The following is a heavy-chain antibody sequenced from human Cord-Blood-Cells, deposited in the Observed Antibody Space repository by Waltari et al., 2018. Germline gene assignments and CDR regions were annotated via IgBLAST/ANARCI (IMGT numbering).Heavy chain of an antibody. CDR3: ARDSRSGGMDV. CDR2: ISYDGSNK. Sequence: QVQLVESGGGVVQPGRSLRLSCAASGFTFSSYAMHCVRQAPGKGLEWVAVISYDGSNKYYADSVKGRFTISRDNSKNTLYLQMNSLRAEDTAVYYCARDSRSGGMDVWGQGTTVTVSS. V-gene: IGHV3-30-3*01. CDR1: GFTFSSYA. J-gene: IGHJ6*02.